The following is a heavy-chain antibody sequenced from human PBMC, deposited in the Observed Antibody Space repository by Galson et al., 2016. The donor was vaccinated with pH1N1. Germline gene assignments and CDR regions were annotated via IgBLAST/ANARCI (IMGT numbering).Heavy chain of an antibody. D-gene: IGHD3-22*01. CDR2: INPSGVST. CDR3: ASRSSGQLHFDY. J-gene: IGHJ4*02. Sequence: SVKVSCKVTGYTLTKVSMHWVRQAPGQGLEWLGIINPSGVSTTYAQKFQGRVTMTRDTSTSTVYMELSSLRSEDTAVYYCASRSSGQLHFDYWGQGTLATVSS. CDR1: GYTLTKVS. V-gene: IGHV1-46*01.